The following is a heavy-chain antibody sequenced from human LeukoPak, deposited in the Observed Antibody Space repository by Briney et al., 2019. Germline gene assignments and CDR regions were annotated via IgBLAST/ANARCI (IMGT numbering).Heavy chain of an antibody. CDR3: ARDRATAYSGSQYYFDY. CDR1: GYTFTSYY. CDR2: INPSGGST. D-gene: IGHD1-26*01. V-gene: IGHV1-46*01. Sequence: ASVKVSCKASGYTFTSYYMHWVRQAPGQGLECMGIINPSGGSTSYAQKFQGRVTMTRDMSTSTVYMELSSLRSEDTAVYYCARDRATAYSGSQYYFDYWGQGTLVTVSS. J-gene: IGHJ4*02.